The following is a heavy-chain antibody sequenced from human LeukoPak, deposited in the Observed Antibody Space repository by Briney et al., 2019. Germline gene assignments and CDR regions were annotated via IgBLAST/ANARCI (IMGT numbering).Heavy chain of an antibody. CDR2: IRYDGNNK. V-gene: IGHV3-30*02. CDR1: GFTFSSYG. CDR3: AKLRSSGYYFDY. J-gene: IGHJ4*02. Sequence: GGSLRLSCAASGFTFSSYGMHWVRQAPGKGLEWVAFIRYDGNNKYYADSVKGRFTISRDNSKNTLYLQMNSLRAEDTAVFYCAKLRSSGYYFDYWGQGTLVTVSS. D-gene: IGHD6-19*01.